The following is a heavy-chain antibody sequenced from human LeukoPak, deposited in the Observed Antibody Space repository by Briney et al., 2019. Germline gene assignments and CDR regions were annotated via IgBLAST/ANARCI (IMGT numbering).Heavy chain of an antibody. CDR2: ISGSGAMT. D-gene: IGHD6-6*01. Sequence: GGSLRLSCAASGFSFNNHAMIWVRQAPGKGLEWVSSISGSGAMTYYADSVEGRFTISRDNFKNIVYLEMNSLRAEDTATYYCAKVTWESRPPDCNSWGPGTLVTVSS. CDR3: AKVTWESRPPDCNS. J-gene: IGHJ4*02. V-gene: IGHV3-23*01. CDR1: GFSFNNHA.